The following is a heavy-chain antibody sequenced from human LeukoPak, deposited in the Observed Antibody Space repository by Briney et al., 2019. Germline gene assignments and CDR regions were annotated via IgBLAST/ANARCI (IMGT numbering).Heavy chain of an antibody. CDR1: GGSISSYY. V-gene: IGHV4-59*01. CDR2: ISYSGST. D-gene: IGHD1-26*01. CDR3: ARGNSGSYPLNY. J-gene: IGHJ4*02. Sequence: PSETLSLTCTVSGGSISSYYWSWIRQPPGKGLEWIGYISYSGSTDYNPSLKSRVTISVDTSKNQFSLKMTSVTAADTAVYYCARGNSGSYPLNYWGQGTLVTVSS.